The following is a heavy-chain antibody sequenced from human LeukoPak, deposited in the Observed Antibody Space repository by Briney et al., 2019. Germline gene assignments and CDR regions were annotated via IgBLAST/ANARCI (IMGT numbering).Heavy chain of an antibody. D-gene: IGHD6-19*01. CDR1: GFSFSSYA. J-gene: IGHJ4*02. CDR2: ISYDGSNK. CDR3: ARPYSSGWYGDFDY. Sequence: GRSLRLSCAASGFSFSSYAMHWVRQAPGKGLERVAVISYDGSNKYYADSVKGRFTISRDNSKNTLYLQMNSLRAEDTAVYYCARPYSSGWYGDFDYWGQGTLVTVSS. V-gene: IGHV3-30-3*01.